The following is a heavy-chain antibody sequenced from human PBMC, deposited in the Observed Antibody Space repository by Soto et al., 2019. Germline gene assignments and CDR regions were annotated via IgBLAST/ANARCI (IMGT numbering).Heavy chain of an antibody. CDR1: GYTFTSYY. V-gene: IGHV4-59*01. CDR2: VYYSGST. Sequence: SCKASGYTFTSYYMHWIRQPPGKGLEHIGYVYYSGSTNYNPSLKSRVTISVDTSNNQFSLKLSSVTAADTAIYYCARSGHTFGGVVWGQGILVIVSS. J-gene: IGHJ4*02. CDR3: ARSGHTFGGVV. D-gene: IGHD3-16*01.